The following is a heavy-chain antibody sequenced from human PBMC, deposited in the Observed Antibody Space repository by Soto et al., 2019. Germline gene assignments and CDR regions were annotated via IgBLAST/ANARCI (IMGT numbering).Heavy chain of an antibody. CDR1: GGTFSSYA. D-gene: IGHD2-15*01. Sequence: QVQLVQSGAQVKKPGSSVKVSCKASGGTFSSYAISWVRQAPGQGLEWMGGIIPIFGTANYAQKFQGRVTITADESTSTAYMELSSLRSEDTAVYYCARGDIPVGPDIVVVVAASFDYYYYGMDVWGQGTTVTVSS. CDR2: IIPIFGTA. V-gene: IGHV1-69*01. J-gene: IGHJ6*02. CDR3: ARGDIPVGPDIVVVVAASFDYYYYGMDV.